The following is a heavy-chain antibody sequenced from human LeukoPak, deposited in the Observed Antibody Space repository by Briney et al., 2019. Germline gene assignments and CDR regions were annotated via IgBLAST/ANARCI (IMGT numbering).Heavy chain of an antibody. CDR2: ITSSSYI. V-gene: IGHV3-21*01. Sequence: GGSLRLSCAASGFTFNTYTMNWTRQAPGKGLEWVSSITSSSYIYYADSMKGRFTISRDNAKNSLYLQMNSLRAEDTAVYYCARDLVYPEYWGQGTLVTVSS. CDR1: GFTFNTYT. CDR3: ARDLVYPEY. D-gene: IGHD6-6*01. J-gene: IGHJ4*02.